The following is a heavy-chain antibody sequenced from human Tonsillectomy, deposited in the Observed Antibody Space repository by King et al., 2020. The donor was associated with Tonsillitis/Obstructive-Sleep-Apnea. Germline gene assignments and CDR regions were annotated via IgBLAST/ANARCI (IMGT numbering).Heavy chain of an antibody. D-gene: IGHD6-19*01. V-gene: IGHV1-3*01. CDR1: GYTFTSYA. CDR2: INAGNGNT. J-gene: IGHJ3*02. CDR3: ARTGYSSGWYFSDAFDI. Sequence: QLVQSGAEVKKPGASVKVSCKASGYTFTSYAMHWVRQAPGQRLEWMGWINAGNGNTKYSQKFQGRVTITRETSASTAYMERSSLRAEDTAVYYCARTGYSSGWYFSDAFDIWGQGTMVTVSS.